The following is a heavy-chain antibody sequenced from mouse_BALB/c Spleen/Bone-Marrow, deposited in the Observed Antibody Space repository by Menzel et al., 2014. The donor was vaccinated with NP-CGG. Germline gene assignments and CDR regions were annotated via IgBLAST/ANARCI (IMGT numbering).Heavy chain of an antibody. CDR2: INPYNDGT. CDR1: GYPFTSYL. V-gene: IGHV1-14*01. CDR3: AKGGNYRYDFDD. Sequence: SGLKLVKHGASVKMSCKASGYPFTSYLMHWVKQTPGQGLEWIGYINPYNDGTKYNEKFKGKATLTSDKPSRTSYMELSSLTSEDSAVYYCAKGGNYRYDFDDWGQGTTLTVCS. J-gene: IGHJ2*01. D-gene: IGHD2-14*01.